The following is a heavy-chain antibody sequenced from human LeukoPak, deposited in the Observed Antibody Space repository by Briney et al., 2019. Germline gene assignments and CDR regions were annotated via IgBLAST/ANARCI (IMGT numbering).Heavy chain of an antibody. J-gene: IGHJ6*03. Sequence: PSETLSLTCTVSGGSISSTSYYWGWIRQPPGKRLEWIGSIYYSGSTYYNPSLKSRVTISVDTSKNQFSLNLTSVTAADTAVYFCARHQGGGSGWTNSYYYYYYYMDVWGKGTSVTVSS. CDR3: ARHQGGGSGWTNSYYYYYYYMDV. D-gene: IGHD6-19*01. V-gene: IGHV4-39*01. CDR1: GGSISSTSYY. CDR2: IYYSGST.